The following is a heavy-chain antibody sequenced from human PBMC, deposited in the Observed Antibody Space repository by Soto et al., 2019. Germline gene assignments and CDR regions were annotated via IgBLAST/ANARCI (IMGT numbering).Heavy chain of an antibody. CDR1: GGTFSSYA. J-gene: IGHJ6*02. CDR3: ASILTGHAGYYYYGMDV. D-gene: IGHD3-9*01. Sequence: SVKVSCKASGGTFSSYAISCVRQAPGQGLEWMGGIIPIFGTANYAQKFQGRVTITADKSTSTAYMELSSLRSEDTAVYYCASILTGHAGYYYYGMDVWGQGTTVTVSS. V-gene: IGHV1-69*06. CDR2: IIPIFGTA.